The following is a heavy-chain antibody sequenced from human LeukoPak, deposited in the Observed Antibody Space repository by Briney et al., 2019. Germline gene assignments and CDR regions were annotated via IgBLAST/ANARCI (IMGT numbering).Heavy chain of an antibody. CDR3: ARDRRVVAGTNGMDV. V-gene: IGHV4-4*07. CDR1: GGSISSYY. D-gene: IGHD6-19*01. CDR2: IYTSGST. J-gene: IGHJ6*02. Sequence: PSETLSLTCTVSGGSISSYYWSWIRQPAGKGLGWIGRIYTSGSTNYNPSLKSRVTMSVDTPKNQFSLKLSSVTAADTAVYYCARDRRVVAGTNGMDVWGQGTTVTVSS.